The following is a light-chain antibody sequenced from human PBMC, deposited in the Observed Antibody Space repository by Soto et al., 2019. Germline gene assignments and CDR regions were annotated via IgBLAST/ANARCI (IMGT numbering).Light chain of an antibody. Sequence: ESVVTQSPGTLSLSPGERATLSCRASHSVSSSYLAWYQQKPGQAPRLLIYGASSRATGIPDRFSGSGSGTDFTLTISRLEPEDFAVYYCQQYGSSPPITFGQGTRLAI. CDR2: GAS. J-gene: IGKJ5*01. V-gene: IGKV3-20*01. CDR1: HSVSSSY. CDR3: QQYGSSPPIT.